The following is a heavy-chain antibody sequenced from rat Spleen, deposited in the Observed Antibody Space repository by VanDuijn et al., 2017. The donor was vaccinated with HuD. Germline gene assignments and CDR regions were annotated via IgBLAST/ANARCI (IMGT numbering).Heavy chain of an antibody. J-gene: IGHJ4*01. D-gene: IGHD1-7*01. Sequence: EVQLVESGGGLVQPGGSLKLSCSASGFTFSDYYMAWVRQAPKKGLEWVASISYEGSSTYYGDSVKGRFTISRDNAKSTLYLQMNSLRSEDTATYYCARHGDYGFAYVMDAWGQGASVTVSS. CDR2: ISYEGSST. CDR3: ARHGDYGFAYVMDA. V-gene: IGHV5-22*01. CDR1: GFTFSDYY.